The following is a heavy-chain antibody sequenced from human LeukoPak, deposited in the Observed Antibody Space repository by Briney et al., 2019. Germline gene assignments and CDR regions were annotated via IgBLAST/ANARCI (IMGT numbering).Heavy chain of an antibody. CDR2: ITAGNGDT. Sequence: ASVKVSCKASGYNFNSCGIGWVRQAPRQGLEWMGWITAGNGDTNYAQKVQGRVTMTTDTSTSTAYMELRSLRSDDTAVYFCARDLARGYSYGYNAFDIWGQGTMVTVSS. J-gene: IGHJ3*02. CDR3: ARDLARGYSYGYNAFDI. CDR1: GYNFNSCG. D-gene: IGHD5-18*01. V-gene: IGHV1-18*01.